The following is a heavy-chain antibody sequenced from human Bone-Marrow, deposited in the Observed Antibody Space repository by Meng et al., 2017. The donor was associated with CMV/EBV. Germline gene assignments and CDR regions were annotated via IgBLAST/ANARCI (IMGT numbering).Heavy chain of an antibody. J-gene: IGHJ6*02. CDR3: ARGRQWLEPGSDYGMDV. CDR1: GFTFSSYA. Sequence: GGSLRLSCAASGFTFSSYAMSWVRQAPGKGLEWVSAISGSGGSTYYNPSLKSRVTISVHTSKNQFSLKLSSVTAADTAVYYCARGRQWLEPGSDYGMDVWGQGDTVNV. V-gene: IGHV3-23*02. D-gene: IGHD6-19*01. CDR2: ISGSGGST.